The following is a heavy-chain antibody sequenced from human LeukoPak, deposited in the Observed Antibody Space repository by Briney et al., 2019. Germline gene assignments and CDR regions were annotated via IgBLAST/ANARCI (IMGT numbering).Heavy chain of an antibody. CDR3: ARFSSGCSTSSCYLTY. CDR2: IHDTGST. Sequence: SETLSLTCSVSGGSLSSHYWSWIRQPPGKGLELIGHIHDTGSTFYNPSLRGRVTISLDTSNNQFSLKLTSMTAADTAVYYCARFSSGCSTSSCYLTYWRQGTLVTVS. J-gene: IGHJ4*02. CDR1: GGSLSSHY. V-gene: IGHV4-59*11. D-gene: IGHD2-2*01.